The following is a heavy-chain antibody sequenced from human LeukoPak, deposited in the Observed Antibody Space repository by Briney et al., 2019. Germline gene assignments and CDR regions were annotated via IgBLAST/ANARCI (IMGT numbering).Heavy chain of an antibody. CDR3: AKDLRRDFWSGYYAFDI. CDR1: GFTFDDYA. V-gene: IGHV3-9*03. CDR2: ISWNSGSI. D-gene: IGHD3-3*01. Sequence: GGSLRLSCAASGFTFDDYAIHWVRQAPGKGLEWVSGISWNSGSIGYADSVKGRFTISRDNAKNSLYLQMNSLRAEDMALYYCAKDLRRDFWSGYYAFDIWGQGTMVTVSS. J-gene: IGHJ3*02.